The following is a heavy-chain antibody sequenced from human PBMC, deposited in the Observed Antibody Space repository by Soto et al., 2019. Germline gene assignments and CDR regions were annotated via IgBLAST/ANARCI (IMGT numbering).Heavy chain of an antibody. CDR1: GFTFSSYG. CDR2: IWCDGSNK. CDR3: ARANKRAAGTGAFDI. V-gene: IGHV3-33*01. D-gene: IGHD6-13*01. J-gene: IGHJ3*02. Sequence: HPGGSLRLSCAASGFTFSSYGMHWVRQAPGKGLEWVAVIWCDGSNKYYADSVKGRFTISRDNSKNTLYLQMNSLRAEDTAVYYCARANKRAAGTGAFDIWGQGTMVTV.